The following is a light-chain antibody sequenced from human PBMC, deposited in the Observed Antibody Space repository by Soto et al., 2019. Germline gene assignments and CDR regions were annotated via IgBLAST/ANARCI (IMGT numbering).Light chain of an antibody. CDR2: EGT. CDR3: CSYAGSSFYV. Sequence: QSALTQPASVSGSPGQSITISCTGTSSDVGNYNLVSWYQQHPGKAPKLMIYEGTKRPSGVSNRFSGSKSGNTASLTISGLQAEDEAAYYCCSYAGSSFYVFGTGTKLTVL. J-gene: IGLJ1*01. CDR1: SSDVGNYNL. V-gene: IGLV2-23*01.